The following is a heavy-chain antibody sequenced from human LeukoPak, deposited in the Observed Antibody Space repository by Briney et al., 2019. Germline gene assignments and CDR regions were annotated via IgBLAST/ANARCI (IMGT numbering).Heavy chain of an antibody. Sequence: PGGSLRLSCAASGFTFSSYAMSWVRQAPGKGLEWVSSISGSDGTKYYADSVKGRFTISRDNSKNTLYLHMNTLRAEDTAVYYCAKDEYSSSFDYWGQGTLVTVSS. J-gene: IGHJ4*02. CDR3: AKDEYSSSFDY. V-gene: IGHV3-23*01. D-gene: IGHD6-6*01. CDR1: GFTFSSYA. CDR2: ISGSDGTK.